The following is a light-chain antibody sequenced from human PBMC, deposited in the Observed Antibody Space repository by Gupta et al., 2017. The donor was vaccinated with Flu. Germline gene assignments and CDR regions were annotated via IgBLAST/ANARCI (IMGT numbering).Light chain of an antibody. CDR1: QSLLHSNGYNY. V-gene: IGKV2-28*01. J-gene: IGKJ3*01. CDR2: LGS. Sequence: DIVMTQSPLSLPVTPGEPASISCRSSQSLLHSNGYNYLVWYLQKPGQSPQLLIYLGSNRASGVPDRFSGSGSGTDFTLKISRVEAEDVGVYYCMQALQTPVTFGHGTKVDIK. CDR3: MQALQTPVT.